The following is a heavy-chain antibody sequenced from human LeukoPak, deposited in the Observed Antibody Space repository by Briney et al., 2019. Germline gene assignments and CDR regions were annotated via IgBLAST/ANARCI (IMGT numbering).Heavy chain of an antibody. CDR1: GFSFYYYA. CDR3: TTSWPKVREGDQ. D-gene: IGHD3-16*01. CDR2: ISGGGENT. V-gene: IGHV3-23*01. J-gene: IGHJ4*02. Sequence: PGGSLRLSCAASGFSFYYYAMRWVRQAPGKGLEWLSEISGGGENTNYADSVEGRFTISRDNSKDTLFLHMSSLRVEDTAVYYCTTSWPKVREGDQWGQGTLVTVS.